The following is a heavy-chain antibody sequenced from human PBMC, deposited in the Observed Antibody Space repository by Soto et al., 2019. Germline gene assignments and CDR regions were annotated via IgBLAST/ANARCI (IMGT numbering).Heavy chain of an antibody. CDR2: IYFSGST. D-gene: IGHD5-12*01. V-gene: IGHV4-31*03. Sequence: QVQLQESGPGLVKPSQTLSLTCTVSGGSSSSGGYYWSWIRQHPGKGLEWIGYIYFSGSTDYNPSLKSRVTISVDTSKNQFSLKLSSVTAADTAVYYCARDASDYDPYFDYWGQGTLVTVSS. J-gene: IGHJ4*02. CDR3: ARDASDYDPYFDY. CDR1: GGSSSSGGYY.